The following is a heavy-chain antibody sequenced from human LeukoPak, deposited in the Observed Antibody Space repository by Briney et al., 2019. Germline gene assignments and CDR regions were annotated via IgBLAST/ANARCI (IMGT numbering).Heavy chain of an antibody. CDR3: ARGFKSYYDFWSGYYDWFDP. CDR2: INHSGST. D-gene: IGHD3-3*01. J-gene: IGHJ5*02. Sequence: PSETLSLTCTVSGDSINSGAYYWSWIRQPPGKGLEWIGEINHSGSTNYNPSLKSRVTISVDTSKNQFSLKLSSVTAADTAVYYCARGFKSYYDFWSGYYDWFDPWGQGTLVTVSS. V-gene: IGHV4-34*01. CDR1: GDSINSGAYY.